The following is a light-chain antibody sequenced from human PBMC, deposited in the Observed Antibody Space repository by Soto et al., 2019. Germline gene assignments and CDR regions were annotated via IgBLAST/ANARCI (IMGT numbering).Light chain of an antibody. CDR1: QSVSSNY. Sequence: EIVMTQSPATLSLSPGEGATLSCRASQSVSSNYLAWYQQKPGQAPRLLIYGASSRATGVPDRFSGSGSGTEFTLTISSLQPDDVATDYCYQYLAYSSLTFGGGTKVDI. CDR3: YQYLAYSSLT. CDR2: GAS. J-gene: IGKJ4*01. V-gene: IGKV3-20*01.